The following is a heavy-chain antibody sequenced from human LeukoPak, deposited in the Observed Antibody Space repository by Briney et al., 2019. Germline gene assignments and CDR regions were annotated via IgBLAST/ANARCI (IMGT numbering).Heavy chain of an antibody. J-gene: IGHJ4*02. Sequence: SGGSLRLSCAASGFTFSSYAMSWVGQAPGKGLEWVSAISGSGGSTYYADSVKGRFTISRDNSKNTLYLQMNSLRAEDTAVYYCAKNQVVTTPDYLDYRGQGTLVTVSS. V-gene: IGHV3-23*01. CDR1: GFTFSSYA. CDR2: ISGSGGST. CDR3: AKNQVVTTPDYLDY. D-gene: IGHD3-3*01.